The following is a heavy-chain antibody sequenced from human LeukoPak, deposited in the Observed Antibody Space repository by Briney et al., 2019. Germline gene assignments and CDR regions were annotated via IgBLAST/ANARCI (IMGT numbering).Heavy chain of an antibody. CDR3: ARAGGRWELLGYSQH. D-gene: IGHD1-26*01. J-gene: IGHJ1*01. Sequence: GGSLRLSCAASGFTFSSYAMHWVRQAPGKGLEYVSAISSNGGSTYYANSVKGRFIISRDNYKNTLYVQMGRLRDEDRAVYYCARAGGRWELLGYSQHWGQGTLVTVSS. V-gene: IGHV3-64*01. CDR2: ISSNGGST. CDR1: GFTFSSYA.